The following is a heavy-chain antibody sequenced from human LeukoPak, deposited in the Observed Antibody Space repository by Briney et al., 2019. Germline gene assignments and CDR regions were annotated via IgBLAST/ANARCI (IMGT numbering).Heavy chain of an antibody. CDR2: ISSSGSTI. V-gene: IGHV3-48*03. D-gene: IGHD3-3*01. Sequence: GGSLRLSCAASGFTFSSYEMNWVRQAPGKGLEWVSYISSSGSTIYYADSVKGRFTISRDNAKNTLYLQMNSLRAEDTAVYYCARGPRITIFGVEVDYWGQGTLVTVSS. CDR3: ARGPRITIFGVEVDY. J-gene: IGHJ4*02. CDR1: GFTFSSYE.